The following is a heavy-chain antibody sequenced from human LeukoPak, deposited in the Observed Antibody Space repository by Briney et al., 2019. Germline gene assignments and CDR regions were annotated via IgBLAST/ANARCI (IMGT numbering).Heavy chain of an antibody. CDR1: GYTFTSYY. D-gene: IGHD1-26*01. Sequence: ASVKASCKASGYTFTSYYMHWVRQAPGHGLEWMGIINPSGGSTSYAQKFQGRVTMTSDTSTSTVYMELSSLRSEDTAVYYCAREVGATDSYYYHYMDVWGKGTTVTVSS. CDR3: AREVGATDSYYYHYMDV. V-gene: IGHV1-46*03. J-gene: IGHJ6*03. CDR2: INPSGGST.